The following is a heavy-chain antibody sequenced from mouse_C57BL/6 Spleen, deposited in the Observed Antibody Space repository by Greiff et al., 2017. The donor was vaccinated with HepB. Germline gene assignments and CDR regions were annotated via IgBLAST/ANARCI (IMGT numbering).Heavy chain of an antibody. V-gene: IGHV1-54*01. Sequence: QVQLQQSGAELVRPGTSVKVSCKASGYAFTNYLIEWVKQRPGQGLEWIGVINPGSGGTNYNEKFKGKATLTADKSSSTAYMQLSSLDSEDSAVYFCARGDGYYGAYWGQGTLVTVSA. CDR1: GYAFTNYL. CDR3: ARGDGYYGAY. D-gene: IGHD2-3*01. CDR2: INPGSGGT. J-gene: IGHJ3*01.